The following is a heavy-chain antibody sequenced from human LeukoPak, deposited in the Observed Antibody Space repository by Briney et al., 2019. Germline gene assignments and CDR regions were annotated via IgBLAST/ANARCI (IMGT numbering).Heavy chain of an antibody. CDR3: AKPHDFWSGYFNWFDP. D-gene: IGHD3-3*01. J-gene: IGHJ5*02. V-gene: IGHV3-23*01. CDR2: ISGSGGST. CDR1: GFTFSSYA. Sequence: GGSLRLSCAASGFTFSSYAMSWVRQAPGKGLKWVSAISGSGGSTYYADSVKGRFTISRDNSKNTLYLQMNSLRAEDTAVYYCAKPHDFWSGYFNWFDPWGQGTLVTVSS.